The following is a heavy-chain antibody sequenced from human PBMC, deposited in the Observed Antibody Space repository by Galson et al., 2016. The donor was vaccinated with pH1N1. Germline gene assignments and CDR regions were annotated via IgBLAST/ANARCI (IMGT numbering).Heavy chain of an antibody. Sequence: QSGAEVKKPGESLKISCKGSGYRFSNYWIGWMRQMPGKGLECMGIIYPADSHTKYSQSFQGKVTISVDKSDSTAYLQWSRLKASDTAMYYCTRQGGYNGGWGDFGAYDIWGQGTMVTVSP. J-gene: IGHJ3*02. CDR1: GYRFSNYW. CDR2: IYPADSHT. CDR3: TRQGGYNGGWGDFGAYDI. V-gene: IGHV5-51*01. D-gene: IGHD5-12*01.